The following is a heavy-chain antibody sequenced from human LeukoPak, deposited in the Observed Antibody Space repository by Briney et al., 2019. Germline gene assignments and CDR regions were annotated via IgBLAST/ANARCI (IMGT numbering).Heavy chain of an antibody. D-gene: IGHD4-17*01. V-gene: IGHV4-59*01. CDR3: ARGSDFGDY. J-gene: IGHJ4*02. Sequence: SETLSLTCTVSGGSISSYYWSWIRQPSGKGLEWIGYMSYSGSTNYNPSLKSRVTMSINTSKNQFSLRLSSVTAADTAVYYCARGSDFGDYWGQGTLVTVSS. CDR2: MSYSGST. CDR1: GGSISSYY.